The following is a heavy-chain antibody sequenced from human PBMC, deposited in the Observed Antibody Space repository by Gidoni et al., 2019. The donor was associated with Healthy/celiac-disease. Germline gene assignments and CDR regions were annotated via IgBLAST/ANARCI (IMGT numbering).Heavy chain of an antibody. V-gene: IGHV4-34*01. CDR1: GGSFSGYY. D-gene: IGHD6-6*01. Sequence: QVQLQQWGAGLLKPSETLSLTCAVYGGSFSGYYWSWIRQPPGKGLEWSGEINHSGSPNYNPSLKSRVTISVDTSKNQFSLKLSSVTAADTAVYYCARGRYYVAARPGGYYGMDVWGQGTTVTVSS. CDR3: ARGRYYVAARPGGYYGMDV. J-gene: IGHJ6*02. CDR2: INHSGSP.